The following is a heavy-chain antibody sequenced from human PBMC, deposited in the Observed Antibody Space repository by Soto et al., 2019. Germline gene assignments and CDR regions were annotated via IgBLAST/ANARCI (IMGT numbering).Heavy chain of an antibody. CDR1: TFSSYS. D-gene: IGHD1-26*01. CDR2: ISSGSAYI. CDR3: TRDDGGSYGNCFNP. V-gene: IGHV3-21*01. Sequence: EVQLVESGGGLVKPGESLRLSCTFTFSSYSLNWVRQAPGKGLEWVSSISSGSAYITYADSVKVRFTISRDNANNLLYLQMRSLRVDDSAVYYCTRDDGGSYGNCFNPWCQVTLVTVSS. J-gene: IGHJ5*02.